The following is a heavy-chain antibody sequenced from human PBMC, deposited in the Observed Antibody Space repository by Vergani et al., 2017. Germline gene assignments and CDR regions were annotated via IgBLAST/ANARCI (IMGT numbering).Heavy chain of an antibody. Sequence: EVQLVESGGGLVKPGGSLRLSCAASGFTFSNAWMSWVRQAPGKGLEWVGRIKSKTDGGTTDYAAPVKGRFTISRDDSKNTLYLQMNSLKTEDTAVYYCARNSHGIMLYMGPFDYWGQGTLVTVSS. J-gene: IGHJ4*02. CDR3: ARNSHGIMLYMGPFDY. V-gene: IGHV3-15*01. D-gene: IGHD3-16*01. CDR1: GFTFSNAW. CDR2: IKSKTDGGTT.